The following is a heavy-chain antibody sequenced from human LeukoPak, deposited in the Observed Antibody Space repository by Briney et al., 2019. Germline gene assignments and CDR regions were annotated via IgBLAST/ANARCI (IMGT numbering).Heavy chain of an antibody. CDR3: ARVGEMGEIDY. V-gene: IGHV3-23*01. CDR1: GFTFSSYA. D-gene: IGHD5-24*01. Sequence: PGGSLRLSCAASGFTFSSYAMSWVRQAPGKGLEWVSAIRDSGSSTHYADSVKGRFTISRDNSKNTLYLQMNSLRAEDTAVYYCARVGEMGEIDYWGQGTLVTVSS. CDR2: IRDSGSST. J-gene: IGHJ4*02.